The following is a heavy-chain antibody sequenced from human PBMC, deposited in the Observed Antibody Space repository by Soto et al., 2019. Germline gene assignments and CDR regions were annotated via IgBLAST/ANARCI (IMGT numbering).Heavy chain of an antibody. V-gene: IGHV4-59*01. J-gene: IGHJ6*03. D-gene: IGHD2-15*01. Sequence: SETLSLTCTVSGGSISSYYWSWIRQPPGKGLEWIGYIYYSGSTNYNPSLKSRVTISVDTSKNQFSLKLSSVTAADTAVYYCARDQGRVVVAATPYYYYMDVWGKGTTVTVSS. CDR3: ARDQGRVVVAATPYYYYMDV. CDR1: GGSISSYY. CDR2: IYYSGST.